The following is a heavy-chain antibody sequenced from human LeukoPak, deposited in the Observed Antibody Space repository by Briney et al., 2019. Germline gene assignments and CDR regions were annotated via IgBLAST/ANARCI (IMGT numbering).Heavy chain of an antibody. V-gene: IGHV3-48*01. CDR1: GFTFSSYS. Sequence: PGGSLRLSCAASGFTFSSYSMNRVRQAPGKGLEWVSYISSSSSTIYYADSVKGRFTISRDNAKNSLYLQMNSLRAEDTAVYYCARLKKDGYNWNYGPYNWFDPWGQGTLVTVSS. CDR3: ARLKKDGYNWNYGPYNWFDP. J-gene: IGHJ5*02. D-gene: IGHD1-7*01. CDR2: ISSSSSTI.